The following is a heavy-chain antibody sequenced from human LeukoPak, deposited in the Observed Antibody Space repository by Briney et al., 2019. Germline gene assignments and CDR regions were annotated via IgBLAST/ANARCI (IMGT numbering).Heavy chain of an antibody. CDR2: IYYSGST. J-gene: IGHJ6*03. CDR3: ARLERPPMKDGSGSYIGYYMDV. Sequence: PSETLSLTCTVSGGSISSSSYYWGWIRQPPGKGLEWIGSIYYSGSTYYNPSLKSRVTISVDTSKNQFSLKLSSVTAADTAVYYCARLERPPMKDGSGSYIGYYMDVWGKGTTVTISS. D-gene: IGHD3-10*01. CDR1: GGSISSSSYY. V-gene: IGHV4-39*01.